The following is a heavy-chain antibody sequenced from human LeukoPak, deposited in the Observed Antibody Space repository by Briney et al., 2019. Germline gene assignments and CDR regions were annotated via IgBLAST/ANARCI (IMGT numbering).Heavy chain of an antibody. CDR2: INHSGST. CDR1: GGSFSGYY. Sequence: PSETLSLTCAVYGGSFSGYYWSWIRQPPGKGLEWIGEINHSGSTNYNPSLKSRVTISVDTSKNQFSLKLSSVTAADTAVYYCARRPQNRFLEWFRHGLDYWGQGTLVTVSS. D-gene: IGHD3-3*01. J-gene: IGHJ4*02. V-gene: IGHV4-34*01. CDR3: ARRPQNRFLEWFRHGLDY.